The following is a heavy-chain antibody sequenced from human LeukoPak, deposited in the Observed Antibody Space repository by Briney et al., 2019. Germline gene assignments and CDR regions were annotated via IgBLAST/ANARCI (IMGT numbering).Heavy chain of an antibody. CDR2: INPKSGGT. CDR1: GYTFTDYY. V-gene: IGHV1-2*02. D-gene: IGHD6-19*01. CDR3: ARGVAGPYYYYYMDV. J-gene: IGHJ6*03. Sequence: ASVKVSCKASGYTFTDYYMHWVRQAPGQGLEWMGWINPKSGGTNYAQKFQGRVTMTRDTSISTAYMELSRLTSDDTAVYYCARGVAGPYYYYYMDVWGRGTTVTVSS.